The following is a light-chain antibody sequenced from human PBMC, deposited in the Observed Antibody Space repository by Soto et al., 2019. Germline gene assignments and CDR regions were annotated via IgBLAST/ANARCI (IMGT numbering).Light chain of an antibody. CDR1: QRVTNN. Sequence: ETVLTKSPATLSLSPGETATLSCRASQRVTNNLAWYQWKLGQPPRLLIYGASTRASGIPVRFRGSGSGTEFTLTISSLQSEDSAVYYCQQHHNWPWTFGQGTRVELK. CDR3: QQHHNWPWT. CDR2: GAS. V-gene: IGKV3-15*01. J-gene: IGKJ1*01.